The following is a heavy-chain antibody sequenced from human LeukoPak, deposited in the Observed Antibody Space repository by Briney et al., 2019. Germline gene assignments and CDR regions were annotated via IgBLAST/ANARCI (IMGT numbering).Heavy chain of an antibody. J-gene: IGHJ3*02. V-gene: IGHV4-61*02. CDR2: IYTSGST. Sequence: PSETLSLTCTVSGGSISSGSYYWSWIRQPAGKGLEWIGRIYTSGSTNYNPSLKSRVTISVDTSKNQFSLKLSSVTAADTAVYYCARTLIYCSSTSCHYAFDIWGQGTMVTVSS. D-gene: IGHD2-2*01. CDR1: GGSISSGSYY. CDR3: ARTLIYCSSTSCHYAFDI.